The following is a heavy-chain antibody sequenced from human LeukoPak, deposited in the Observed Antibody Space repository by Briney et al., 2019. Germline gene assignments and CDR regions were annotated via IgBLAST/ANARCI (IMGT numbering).Heavy chain of an antibody. J-gene: IGHJ6*02. Sequence: GGSLRLSCAASGFTFSIYAMSWVRQAPGKGLEWVSAISGSGGSTYYADSVKGRFTISTDNSKNTLYLQMNSLRAEDTAVYYCARGGRGTYGSGDYYYYGMDVWGQGTTVTVSS. CDR1: GFTFSIYA. D-gene: IGHD3-10*01. V-gene: IGHV3-23*01. CDR2: ISGSGGST. CDR3: ARGGRGTYGSGDYYYYGMDV.